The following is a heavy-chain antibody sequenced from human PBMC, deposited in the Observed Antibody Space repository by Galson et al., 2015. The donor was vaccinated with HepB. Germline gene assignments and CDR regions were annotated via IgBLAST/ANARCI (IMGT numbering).Heavy chain of an antibody. CDR3: ARDRSLISDWYDSSAAVGDY. J-gene: IGHJ4*02. CDR1: GYTFTSYY. Sequence: SVKVSCKASGYTFTSYYMHWVRQAPGQGLEWMGIINPSGGSTSYAQKFQGRVTMTGDTSTSTVYMELSSLRSEDTAVYYCARDRSLISDWYDSSAAVGDYWGQGTLVTVSS. V-gene: IGHV1-46*03. D-gene: IGHD3-22*01. CDR2: INPSGGST.